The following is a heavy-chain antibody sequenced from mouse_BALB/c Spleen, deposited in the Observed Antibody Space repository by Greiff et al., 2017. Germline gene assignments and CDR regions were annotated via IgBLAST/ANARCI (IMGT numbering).Heavy chain of an antibody. CDR3: ARYDYYYGSRGYFDY. Sequence: EVQLVESGGGLVKPGGSLKLSCAASGFTFSSYTMSWVRQTPEKRLEWVATISSGGGNTYYPDSVKGRFTISRDNAKNNLYLQMSSLRSEDTALYYCARYDYYYGSRGYFDYWGQGTTLTVSS. CDR2: ISSGGGNT. V-gene: IGHV5-9*03. J-gene: IGHJ2*01. CDR1: GFTFSSYT. D-gene: IGHD1-1*01.